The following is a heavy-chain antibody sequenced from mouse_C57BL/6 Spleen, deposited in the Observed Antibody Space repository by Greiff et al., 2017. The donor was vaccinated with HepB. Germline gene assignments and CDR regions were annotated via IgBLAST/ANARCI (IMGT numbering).Heavy chain of an antibody. Sequence: VQVVESGPELVKPGASVKISCKASGYAFSSSWMNWVKQRPGKGLEWIGRIYPGDGDTNYNGKFKGKATLTADKSSSTAYMQLSSLTAEDSAVYFCASSGYDYDDAMDYWGQGTSVTVSS. J-gene: IGHJ4*01. CDR3: ASSGYDYDDAMDY. D-gene: IGHD2-4*01. CDR1: GYAFSSSW. CDR2: IYPGDGDT. V-gene: IGHV1-82*01.